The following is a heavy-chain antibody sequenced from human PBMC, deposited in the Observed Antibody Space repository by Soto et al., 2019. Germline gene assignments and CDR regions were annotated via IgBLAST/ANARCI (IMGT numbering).Heavy chain of an antibody. Sequence: QAHLAQSGPEVRKPGASVKVSCKASGYTFTDYYVHWVRQAPGEGREWMGVINPSGGSAKSAQTCQGRVTMTSDTSTSTLYMELSSLRSEDTAVYYCARDTTRGDDGWFDPWGQGTLVTVSS. CDR2: INPSGGSA. D-gene: IGHD1-1*01. CDR1: GYTFTDYY. J-gene: IGHJ5*02. V-gene: IGHV1-46*01. CDR3: ARDTTRGDDGWFDP.